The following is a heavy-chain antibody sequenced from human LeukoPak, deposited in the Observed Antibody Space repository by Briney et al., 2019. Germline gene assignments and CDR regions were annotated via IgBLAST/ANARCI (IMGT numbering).Heavy chain of an antibody. J-gene: IGHJ5*02. CDR1: GFTFSSYS. Sequence: GGSLRLSCAASGFTFSSYSMNWVRQAPGKGLEWVSSISSSSSYIYYADSVKGRFTISRDNAKNSLYLQMNSLRAEDTAVCYCARDIGHGDYGSDWFDPWGQGTLVTVSS. CDR3: ARDIGHGDYGSDWFDP. V-gene: IGHV3-21*01. D-gene: IGHD4-17*01. CDR2: ISSSSSYI.